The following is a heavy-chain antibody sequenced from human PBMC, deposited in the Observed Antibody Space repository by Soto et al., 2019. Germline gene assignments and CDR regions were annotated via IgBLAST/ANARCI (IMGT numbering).Heavy chain of an antibody. V-gene: IGHV3-15*07. CDR3: ATPPVA. J-gene: IGHJ5*02. Sequence: EVQLVESGGGLVKPGGSLRLSCAASGFTFSNAWMHWVRQAPGKGLEWVGRIKSKTDGGTIDYAAPVKGRFTISRDDSRNTLYLQMISLKSEATAVYYCATPPVAWGQGTLVTVSS. D-gene: IGHD6-19*01. CDR1: GFTFSNAW. CDR2: IKSKTDGGTI.